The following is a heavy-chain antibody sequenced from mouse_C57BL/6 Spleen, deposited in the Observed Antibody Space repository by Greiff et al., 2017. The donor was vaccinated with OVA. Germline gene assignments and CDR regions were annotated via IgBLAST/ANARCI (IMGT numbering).Heavy chain of an antibody. CDR3: ARSTGQLRPFGY. D-gene: IGHD3-2*02. CDR2: ISSGSSTI. V-gene: IGHV5-17*01. J-gene: IGHJ3*01. Sequence: DVKLQESGGGLVKPGGSLKLSCAASGFTFSDYGMHWVRQAPEKGLEWVAYISSGSSTIYYADTVKGRFTISRDNAKNTRFLQMTSLRSEDTAMYYCARSTGQLRPFGYWGQGTLVTVSA. CDR1: GFTFSDYG.